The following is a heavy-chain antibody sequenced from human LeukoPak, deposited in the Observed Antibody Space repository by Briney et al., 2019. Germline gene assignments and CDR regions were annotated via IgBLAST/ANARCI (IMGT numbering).Heavy chain of an antibody. CDR1: GGTFSSYA. Sequence: SVKVSCKASGGTFSSYAISWLRQAPGQGLEWMGGIIPMFGTANYAQKFQGRVTITTDESTSTAYTELSSLGSEDTAMYYCARVFARGGEISGSYYYYWGQGTLVTVSS. D-gene: IGHD1-26*01. J-gene: IGHJ4*02. V-gene: IGHV1-69*05. CDR3: ARVFARGGEISGSYYYY. CDR2: IIPMFGTA.